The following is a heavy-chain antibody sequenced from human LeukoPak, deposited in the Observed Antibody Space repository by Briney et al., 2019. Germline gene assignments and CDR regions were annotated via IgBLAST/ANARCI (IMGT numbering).Heavy chain of an antibody. CDR1: GYTFTSYY. Sequence: ASVKVSCKASGYTFTSYYMHWVRQAPGQGLEWMGIINPSGGSTSYAQKFQGRLTMTRDTSTSTVYMELSSLRSEDTAVYYCARDVISYYYDSTGSPIGSHFDYWGQGTLVTVSP. D-gene: IGHD3-22*01. V-gene: IGHV1-46*01. CDR3: ARDVISYYYDSTGSPIGSHFDY. J-gene: IGHJ4*02. CDR2: INPSGGST.